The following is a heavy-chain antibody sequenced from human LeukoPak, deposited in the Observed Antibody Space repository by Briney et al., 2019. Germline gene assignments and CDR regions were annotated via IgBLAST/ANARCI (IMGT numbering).Heavy chain of an antibody. Sequence: PGESLKISCKGSGYSFTSYWIGWVRQMPGKGLEWMGIIYPGDSDTRYSPSFQGQVTISADKSISTAYLQWSSLKASDTAMYYCARGGLRNPLSMSPTGYYLDCWGQGALVTVSS. V-gene: IGHV5-51*01. J-gene: IGHJ4*02. CDR2: IYPGDSDT. CDR1: GYSFTSYW. D-gene: IGHD5/OR15-5a*01. CDR3: ARGGLRNPLSMSPTGYYLDC.